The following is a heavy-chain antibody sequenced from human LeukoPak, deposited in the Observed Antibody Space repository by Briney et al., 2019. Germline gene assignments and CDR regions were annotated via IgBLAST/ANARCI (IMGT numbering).Heavy chain of an antibody. CDR3: ARTTSFTASGYDY. V-gene: IGHV1-8*03. J-gene: IGHJ4*02. D-gene: IGHD6-25*01. CDR1: GYTFTNYH. CDR2: MHPNNGDS. Sequence: ASVKVSCKATGYTFTNYHINWVRQATGQGLEWMGWMHPNNGDSGYAQKFQGRVTITRDTSISTSYMELRSLGSDDTAVYFCARTTSFTASGYDYWGQGTLVTVSS.